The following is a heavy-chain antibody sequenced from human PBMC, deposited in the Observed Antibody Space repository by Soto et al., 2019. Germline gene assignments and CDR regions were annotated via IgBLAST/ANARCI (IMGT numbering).Heavy chain of an antibody. Sequence: PGGSLRLSCAASGFTFSSYSMNWVRQAPGKGLEWVSSISSSSSYIYYADSVKGRFTISRDNAKNSLYLQMNSLRAEDTAVYYCARPIDIAARPGDGPPYYYYGMDVWGQGTTVTVSS. J-gene: IGHJ6*02. CDR3: ARPIDIAARPGDGPPYYYYGMDV. D-gene: IGHD6-6*01. CDR2: ISSSSSYI. V-gene: IGHV3-21*01. CDR1: GFTFSSYS.